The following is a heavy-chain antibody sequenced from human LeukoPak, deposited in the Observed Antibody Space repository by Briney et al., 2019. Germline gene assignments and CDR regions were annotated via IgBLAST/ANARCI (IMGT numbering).Heavy chain of an antibody. J-gene: IGHJ6*04. CDR2: ISSSGSTI. CDR1: GYTFSSYE. D-gene: IGHD3-10*02. Sequence: GGSLRLSCAASGYTFSSYEMNWVRQAPGKGLEWVSYISSSGSTIYYADSVKGRFTISRDNAKNSLYLQMNSLRAEDTAVCYCAELGITMIGGVWGKGTTVTISS. CDR3: AELGITMIGGV. V-gene: IGHV3-48*03.